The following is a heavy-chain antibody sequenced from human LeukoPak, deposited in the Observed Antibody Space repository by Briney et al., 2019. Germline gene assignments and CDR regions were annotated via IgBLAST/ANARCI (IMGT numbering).Heavy chain of an antibody. CDR3: ARVSEGDAFDI. CDR1: GYTFTSYD. CDR2: MNPNSGNT. V-gene: IGHV1-8*01. J-gene: IGHJ3*02. Sequence: GESLKVSCKASGYTFTSYDINWVRQATGQGLEWMGWMNPNSGNTGYAQKFQGRVTMTRNTSISTAYMELSSLRSEDTAVYYCARVSEGDAFDIWGQGTMVTVSS.